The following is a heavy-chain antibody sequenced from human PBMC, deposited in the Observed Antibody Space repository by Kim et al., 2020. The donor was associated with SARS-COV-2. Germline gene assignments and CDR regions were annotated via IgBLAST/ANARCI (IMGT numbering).Heavy chain of an antibody. CDR3: ARGWTPFDY. Sequence: WYNGYAVSVKSRITINPDPSKNQFSLQLNSVTPEDTAVYYCARGWTPFDYWGQGTLVTVSS. J-gene: IGHJ4*02. CDR2: WYN. V-gene: IGHV6-1*01. D-gene: IGHD1-1*01.